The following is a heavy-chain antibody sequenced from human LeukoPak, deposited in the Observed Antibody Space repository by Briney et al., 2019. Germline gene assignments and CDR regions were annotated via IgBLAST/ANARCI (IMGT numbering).Heavy chain of an antibody. CDR3: ARDERVDYYDDSGYSDRPADC. V-gene: IGHV3-48*02. CDR2: ISSSSRTM. CDR1: GFPFSSYG. Sequence: PGGSLRLSCVASGFPFSSYGMNWVRQAPGKGLEWVSYISSSSRTMYYADSVKGRFTISRDNAKNSLYLQMNSLRDEDTAVYYCARDERVDYYDDSGYSDRPADCWGQGTLVTVSS. D-gene: IGHD3-22*01. J-gene: IGHJ4*02.